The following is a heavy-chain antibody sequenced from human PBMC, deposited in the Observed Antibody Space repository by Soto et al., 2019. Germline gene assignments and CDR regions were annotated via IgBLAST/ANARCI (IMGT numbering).Heavy chain of an antibody. CDR2: IKQDGSET. CDR3: SRRDGSDVYPRDY. Sequence: GGTLELSCGASGFSCSSYWMNWVRQSPGKGLEWVANIKQDGSETSYVDSVKGRFTISRDNAKNSLYLQMNSRRAEETAVYYFSRRDGSDVYPRDYRGKGSVATVS. D-gene: IGHD1-1*01. V-gene: IGHV3-7*01. CDR1: GFSCSSYW. J-gene: IGHJ4*02.